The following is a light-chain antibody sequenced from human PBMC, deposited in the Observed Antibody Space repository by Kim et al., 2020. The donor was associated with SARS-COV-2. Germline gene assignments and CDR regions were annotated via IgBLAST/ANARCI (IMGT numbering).Light chain of an antibody. V-gene: IGKV1-5*03. CDR1: QGISSW. Sequence: DIQMTQSPSSLSASIGDRVTINCRASQGISSWLAWYQQKPGKAPKLLIYKASSLESGVPSRFSGSGSGTEFTLTISSLQPDDFATYYCQQYNSYPWTFGQGTKVDIK. CDR2: KAS. CDR3: QQYNSYPWT. J-gene: IGKJ1*01.